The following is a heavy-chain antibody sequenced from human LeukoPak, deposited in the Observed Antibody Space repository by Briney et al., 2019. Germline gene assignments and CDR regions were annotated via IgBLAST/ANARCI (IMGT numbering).Heavy chain of an antibody. CDR3: TRSLSSSSDY. CDR1: GFAFSASA. CDR2: IRTKPNSYAT. Sequence: GGSLRLSCAASGFAFSASAMHWVRQASGKGLEWVGRIRTKPNSYATAYAASVKGRFTISRDDSKNTAYLQMNSLKTVDTAVYYCTRSLSSSSDYWGQGTLVTVSS. J-gene: IGHJ4*02. V-gene: IGHV3-73*01. D-gene: IGHD6-13*01.